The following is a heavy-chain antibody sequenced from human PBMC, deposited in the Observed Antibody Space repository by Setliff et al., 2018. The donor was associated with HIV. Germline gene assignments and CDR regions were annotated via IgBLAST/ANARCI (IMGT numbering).Heavy chain of an antibody. V-gene: IGHV4-34*01. Sequence: SEPLSLTCAVYGGSFSGYYWSWIRQPPGKGLEWIGEINHSGSTNYNPSLKSRVTISVDTSKNQFSLKLSSVTAADTAVYYCARDYDYVWGSYYYYFDYWGQGTLVTVSS. D-gene: IGHD3-16*01. J-gene: IGHJ4*02. CDR2: INHSGST. CDR1: GGSFSGYY. CDR3: ARDYDYVWGSYYYYFDY.